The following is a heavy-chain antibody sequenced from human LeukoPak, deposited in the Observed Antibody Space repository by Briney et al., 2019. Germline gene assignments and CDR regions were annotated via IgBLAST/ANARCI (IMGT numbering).Heavy chain of an antibody. Sequence: ASVKVSCKVSGYTLTELSMHWVRQAPGKRLEWMGGFDPEDGETIYAQKFQGRVTMTEDTSTDTAYMELSSLRSEDTAVYYCATQGDQTYCSSTSCYALDYWGQGTLVTVSS. CDR1: GYTLTELS. J-gene: IGHJ4*02. CDR3: ATQGDQTYCSSTSCYALDY. D-gene: IGHD2-2*01. CDR2: FDPEDGET. V-gene: IGHV1-24*01.